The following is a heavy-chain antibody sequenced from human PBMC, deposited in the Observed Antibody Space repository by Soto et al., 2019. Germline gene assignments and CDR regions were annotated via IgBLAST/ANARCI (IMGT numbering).Heavy chain of an antibody. J-gene: IGHJ6*02. D-gene: IGHD3-16*01. CDR2: ISSRSSYI. CDR1: GFTFSSYN. CDR3: ARDMGDYYGMDV. V-gene: IGHV3-21*01. Sequence: GGSLRLSCAGCGFTFSSYNMNWVRQATGKGLEWVSSISSRSSYISYADSVKGRFTISRDNARNSLYLQMNSLRAEDTAVFYCARDMGDYYGMDVWGQGTTVTVSS.